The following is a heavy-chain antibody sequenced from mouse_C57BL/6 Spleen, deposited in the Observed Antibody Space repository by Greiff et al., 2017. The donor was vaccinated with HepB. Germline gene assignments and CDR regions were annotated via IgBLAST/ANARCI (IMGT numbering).Heavy chain of an antibody. Sequence: QVQLQQSGPELVKPGASVKISCKASVYAFSSYWMNGVKQRPGNGLEWIGRIYPGDGNTNYNGKFKGKATLTADKSSSTAYMQLSSLTSEDSAVYCCARSLPQGEMDCWGQGTSATVSS. J-gene: IGHJ4*01. CDR3: ARSLPQGEMDC. CDR1: VYAFSSYW. V-gene: IGHV1-82*01. D-gene: IGHD6-2*01. CDR2: IYPGDGNT.